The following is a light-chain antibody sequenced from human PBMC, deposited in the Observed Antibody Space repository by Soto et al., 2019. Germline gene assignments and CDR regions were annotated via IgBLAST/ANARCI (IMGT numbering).Light chain of an antibody. V-gene: IGLV3-1*01. J-gene: IGLJ2*01. CDR3: QAWDSSFVV. Sequence: SYELTQPPSVSVSPGQTASITCSGDKLGDKYVCWYQQKPGQSPVVVIHQDNKRPSGIPERFSGSNSGNTATLTISGTQAMDEADYYCQAWDSSFVVFGGGTKLTVL. CDR1: KLGDKY. CDR2: QDN.